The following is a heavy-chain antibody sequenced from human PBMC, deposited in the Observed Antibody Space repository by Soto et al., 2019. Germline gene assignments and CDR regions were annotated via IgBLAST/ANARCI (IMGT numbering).Heavy chain of an antibody. CDR1: GYTFTSYG. V-gene: IGHV1-18*01. D-gene: IGHD2-2*01. CDR2: ISAYNGNT. CDR3: ARDLVVVPPRGLFDY. J-gene: IGHJ4*02. Sequence: QVQLVQSGAEVKKPGASVKVSCKASGYTFTSYGISWVRQAPGQGLEWMGWISAYNGNTNYAQKLQGRVTMTTDTPTSTAYLELRSLRSGDTAVYYCARDLVVVPPRGLFDYWGQGTLVTVSS.